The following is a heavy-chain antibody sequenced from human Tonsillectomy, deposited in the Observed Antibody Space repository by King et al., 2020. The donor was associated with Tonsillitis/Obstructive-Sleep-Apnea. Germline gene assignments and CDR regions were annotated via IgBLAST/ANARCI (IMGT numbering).Heavy chain of an antibody. CDR1: GYTFTNYG. V-gene: IGHV1-18*01. Sequence: VQLVESGAEVKKLGASVKVSCKASGYTFTNYGISWVRQAPGQGLEWMGWISAYNGDTNYAQKLQGRVTMTTDTSTSTAYMEVRSLRSDDTAVYYCARDSMSHYYDSSGYYTFEYWGQGTLVTVSS. CDR2: ISAYNGDT. J-gene: IGHJ4*02. D-gene: IGHD3-22*01. CDR3: ARDSMSHYYDSSGYYTFEY.